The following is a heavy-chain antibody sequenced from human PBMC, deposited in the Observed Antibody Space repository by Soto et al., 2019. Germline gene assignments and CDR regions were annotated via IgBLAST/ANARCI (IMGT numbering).Heavy chain of an antibody. CDR1: GSRFSNYV. V-gene: IGHV1-69*06. Sequence: VKVSCKVSGSRFSNYVISWVRQAPGHGLEWLGRIIPIFNSTKYAQNFQGRVTITADKSTSTASLELSSLRSDDTAVYFCAREGRGKKAGYNGLVSLGYWGQGTLVTVSS. J-gene: IGHJ4*02. D-gene: IGHD2-2*02. CDR2: IIPIFNST. CDR3: AREGRGKKAGYNGLVSLGY.